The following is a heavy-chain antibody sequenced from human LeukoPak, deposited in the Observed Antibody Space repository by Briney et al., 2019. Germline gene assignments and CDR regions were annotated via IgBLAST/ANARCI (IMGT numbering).Heavy chain of an antibody. Sequence: GGSLRLSCAASGFTFSDYYMSWIRQAPGKGLEWVSYIISSGSTIYYADSVKGRFTISRDNAKNSLYLQMNSLRAEDTAVYYCARADKGYCSGGSCYGMDVWGQGTTVTVSS. D-gene: IGHD2-15*01. CDR2: IISSGSTI. J-gene: IGHJ6*02. CDR1: GFTFSDYY. V-gene: IGHV3-11*01. CDR3: ARADKGYCSGGSCYGMDV.